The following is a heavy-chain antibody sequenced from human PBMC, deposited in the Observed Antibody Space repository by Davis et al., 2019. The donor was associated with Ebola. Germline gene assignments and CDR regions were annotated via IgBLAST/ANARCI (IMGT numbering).Heavy chain of an antibody. CDR3: ARDIVGDGSGGY. J-gene: IGHJ4*02. V-gene: IGHV1-69*04. Sequence: SVKVSCKASGGTFSSYAISWVRQAPGQGLEWMGRIIPILGIANYAQKFQGRVTITADKSTSTAYMELSSLRSEDTAVYYCARDIVGDGSGGYRGQGTLVTVSS. D-gene: IGHD5-24*01. CDR2: IIPILGIA. CDR1: GGTFSSYA.